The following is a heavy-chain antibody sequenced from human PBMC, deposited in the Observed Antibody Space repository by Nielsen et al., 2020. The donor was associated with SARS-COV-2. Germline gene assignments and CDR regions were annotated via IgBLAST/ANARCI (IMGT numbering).Heavy chain of an antibody. J-gene: IGHJ4*02. CDR3: AKDSSYYGSGSYFDY. CDR2: ISYDGSSK. Sequence: GESLKISCAASGFTFSSYGMHWVRQAPGKGLEWVAVISYDGSSKYYADSVKGRFTISRDNSKNTLYLQMNSLRAEDTAVYYCAKDSSYYGSGSYFDYWGQGTLVTVSS. D-gene: IGHD3-10*01. V-gene: IGHV3-30*18. CDR1: GFTFSSYG.